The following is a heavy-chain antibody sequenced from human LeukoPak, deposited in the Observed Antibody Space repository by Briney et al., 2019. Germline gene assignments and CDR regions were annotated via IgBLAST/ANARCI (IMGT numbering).Heavy chain of an antibody. CDR2: AGWVGGTT. Sequence: SGGSLRLSCATSGFTFDRYTIHWVRQAPGKGLEWVSLAGWVGGTTYYSDSVRGRFTISRDSGKNSVYLQMNSLTTDDTAFYFCAKELDTMFFDYWGQGALVTVSS. CDR1: GFTFDRYT. D-gene: IGHD3-10*02. CDR3: AKELDTMFFDY. V-gene: IGHV3-43*01. J-gene: IGHJ4*02.